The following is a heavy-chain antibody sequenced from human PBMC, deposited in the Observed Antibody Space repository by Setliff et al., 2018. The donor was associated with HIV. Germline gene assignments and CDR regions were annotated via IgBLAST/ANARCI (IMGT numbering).Heavy chain of an antibody. D-gene: IGHD3-9*01. V-gene: IGHV3-64D*09. CDR2: ITSNMDST. Sequence: GASVKVSCKASGYTFTSYYVHWVRQAPGKGLEYVSAITSNMDSTYYGDSVKGRFTISRDNSKNTLYLQMNSLRADDTAIYYCVKDRTDILTGYGDHWGQGTQVTVSS. CDR3: VKDRTDILTGYGDH. CDR1: GYTFTSYY. J-gene: IGHJ4*02.